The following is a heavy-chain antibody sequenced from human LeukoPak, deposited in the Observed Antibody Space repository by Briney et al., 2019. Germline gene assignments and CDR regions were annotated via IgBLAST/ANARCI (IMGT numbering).Heavy chain of an antibody. V-gene: IGHV3-11*01. CDR1: GSTFSDYY. CDR3: ARGWSGYYTGYYGMDV. Sequence: GGSLRLSCAASGSTFSDYYMSWIRQAPGKGLEWVSYISSSGSTIYYADSVKGRFTISRDNAKNSLYLQMNSLRAEDAAVYYCARGWSGYYTGYYGMDVWGQGTTVTVSS. J-gene: IGHJ6*02. D-gene: IGHD3-3*01. CDR2: ISSSGSTI.